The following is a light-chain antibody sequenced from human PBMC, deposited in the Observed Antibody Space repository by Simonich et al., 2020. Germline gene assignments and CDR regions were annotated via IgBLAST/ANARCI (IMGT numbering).Light chain of an antibody. J-gene: IGKJ4*01. Sequence: DIVMTQTPLSLSVTPGQPASISCKSSQSLLHSDGKTYLYWYLQKPGQSPHLLIYEVSNLFSGVPDRFSGSGSGTEFTLKISRVEAEDVGVYYCMQSIQLPLTFGGGTKVEIK. CDR3: MQSIQLPLT. CDR2: EVS. CDR1: QSLLHSDGKTY. V-gene: IGKV2D-29*02.